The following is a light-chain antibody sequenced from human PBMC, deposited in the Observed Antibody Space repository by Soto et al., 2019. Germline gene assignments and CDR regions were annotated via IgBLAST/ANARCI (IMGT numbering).Light chain of an antibody. V-gene: IGLV2-14*01. Sequence: QSALTQPASVSGSPRRSITISCTGTSSDVGDGDFVSWYQQRPGNAPKLMIYKVSNRPSGVSNRFSGSKSGNTASLTISGLQAEDEADYYCCSYTRSYTWVFGGGTKLTVL. J-gene: IGLJ3*02. CDR1: SSDVGDGDF. CDR3: CSYTRSYTWV. CDR2: KVS.